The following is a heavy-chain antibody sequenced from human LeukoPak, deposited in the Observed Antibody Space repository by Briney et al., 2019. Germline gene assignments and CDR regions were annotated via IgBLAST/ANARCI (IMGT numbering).Heavy chain of an antibody. J-gene: IGHJ4*02. D-gene: IGHD3/OR15-3a*01. CDR1: GFTVSSSY. V-gene: IGHV3-53*01. CDR3: ARDGTGSLDY. CDR2: IYSATST. Sequence: PGGSLRLSCAASGFTVSSSYMSWVRQAPGKGLEWVSLIYSATSTYYADSVQGRFTISRDISKNTLYLQMNSLGAEDTAVYYCARDGTGSLDYWGQGTLVTVSS.